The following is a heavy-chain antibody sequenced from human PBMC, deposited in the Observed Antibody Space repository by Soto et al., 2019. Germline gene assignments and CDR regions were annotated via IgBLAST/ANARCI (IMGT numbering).Heavy chain of an antibody. CDR1: GFTFSSYG. CDR3: ARNYDIDY. D-gene: IGHD3-22*01. V-gene: IGHV3-30*03. CDR2: ISYDGSNK. Sequence: QVQLVESGGGVVQPGRSLRLSCAASGFTFSSYGMHWVRQAPGKGLEWVAVISYDGSNKYYADSVKGRFTISRDNSKNTLYLRMNSLRAEDTAVYYCARNYDIDYWGQGTLVTVSS. J-gene: IGHJ4*02.